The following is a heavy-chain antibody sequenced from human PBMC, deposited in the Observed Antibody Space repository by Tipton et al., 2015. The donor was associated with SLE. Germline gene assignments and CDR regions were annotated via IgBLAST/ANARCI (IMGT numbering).Heavy chain of an antibody. CDR2: ISGSGDST. D-gene: IGHD3-10*01. CDR1: AFTFSRYA. Sequence: SLRLSCAASAFTFSRYAMSWVRQAPGKGLEWVSGISGSGDSTYYASSVRGRFSISRDNSKNTLYLQMNSLRVEDTAIYYCAKDLYFGELFCGDSWGQGTLVTVSS. CDR3: AKDLYFGELFCGDS. V-gene: IGHV3-23*01. J-gene: IGHJ4*02.